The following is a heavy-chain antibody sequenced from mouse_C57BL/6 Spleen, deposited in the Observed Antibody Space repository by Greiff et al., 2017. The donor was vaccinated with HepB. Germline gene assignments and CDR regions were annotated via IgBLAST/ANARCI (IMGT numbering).Heavy chain of an antibody. V-gene: IGHV14-4*01. J-gene: IGHJ2*01. Sequence: VQLQQSGAELVRPGASVKLSCTASGFNIKDDYMHWVKQRPEQGLEWIGWIDPENGDTEYASKFQGKATITADTSSNTAYLQLSSLTSEDTAVYYCTTRMMTSYFDYWGQGTTLTVSS. CDR1: GFNIKDDY. CDR3: TTRMMTSYFDY. CDR2: IDPENGDT. D-gene: IGHD2-4*01.